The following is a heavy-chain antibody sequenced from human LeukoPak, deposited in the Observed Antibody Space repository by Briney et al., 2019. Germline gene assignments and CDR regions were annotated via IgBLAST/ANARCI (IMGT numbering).Heavy chain of an antibody. D-gene: IGHD3-22*01. J-gene: IGHJ4*02. CDR1: GGSISSGGYS. V-gene: IGHV4-30-2*01. CDR3: ARGDYYDSSGYYYVPHYFDY. CDR2: IYHSGST. Sequence: SETLSLTCAVSGGSISSGGYSWSWIRQPPGKGLEWIGYIYHSGSTYYNPSLKSRVTISVDRSKNQFPLKLSSVTAADTAVYYCARGDYYDSSGYYYVPHYFDYWGQGTLVTVSS.